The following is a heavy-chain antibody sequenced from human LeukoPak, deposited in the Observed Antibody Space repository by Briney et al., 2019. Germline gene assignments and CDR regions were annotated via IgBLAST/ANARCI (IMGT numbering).Heavy chain of an antibody. CDR3: ATAGGSGDQYYYYMDV. D-gene: IGHD3-10*01. J-gene: IGHJ6*03. V-gene: IGHV1-24*01. Sequence: ASVKVSCKVSGYTLTELSMHWVRQAPGKGLEWMGGFDPEDGETIYAQKFQGRVTMTEDTSTDTAYMELSSLGSEDTAVYYCATAGGSGDQYYYYMDVWGKGTTVTISS. CDR1: GYTLTELS. CDR2: FDPEDGET.